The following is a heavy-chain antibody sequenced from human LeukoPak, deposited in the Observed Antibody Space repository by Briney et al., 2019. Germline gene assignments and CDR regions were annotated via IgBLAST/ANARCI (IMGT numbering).Heavy chain of an antibody. Sequence: PSETLSLTCTVSGGSISSYYWSWIRQPPGKGLEWIGYIYYSGSTNSNPSLKSRATMSVDTSKNQFSLKLRSVTAADTAVYYCARGGSGISNAFDIWGQGTMVTVSS. CDR3: ARGGSGISNAFDI. D-gene: IGHD3-10*01. CDR2: IYYSGST. CDR1: GGSISSYY. V-gene: IGHV4-59*01. J-gene: IGHJ3*02.